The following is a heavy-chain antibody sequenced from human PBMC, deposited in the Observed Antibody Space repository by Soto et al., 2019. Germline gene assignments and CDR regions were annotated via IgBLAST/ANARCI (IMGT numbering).Heavy chain of an antibody. CDR1: GFTFSGYA. J-gene: IGHJ6*02. CDR3: AKDPYYYDTSEMDV. CDR2: IGGSGGST. V-gene: IGHV3-23*01. Sequence: SGGSLRLSCATSGFTFSGYAMSWVRQAPGKGLEWVSAIGGSGGSTYYADSVKGRFTISRDNSKNTLFLQMNSLRAEDTAVYYCAKDPYYYDTSEMDVWGQGTTVTVSS. D-gene: IGHD3-22*01.